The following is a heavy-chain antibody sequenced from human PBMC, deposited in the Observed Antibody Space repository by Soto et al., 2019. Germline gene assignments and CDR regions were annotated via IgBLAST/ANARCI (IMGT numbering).Heavy chain of an antibody. V-gene: IGHV3-7*01. J-gene: IGHJ3*02. CDR1: GFTFSSYW. CDR3: ARAQGSDAFDI. D-gene: IGHD2-15*01. Sequence: TGGSLRLSCAASGFTFSSYWMSWVRQAPGKGLEWVANIKQDGSEKYYADSVKGRFTISRDNSKNTLYLQMNSLRAEDTAVYYCARAQGSDAFDIWGQGTMVTVSS. CDR2: IKQDGSEK.